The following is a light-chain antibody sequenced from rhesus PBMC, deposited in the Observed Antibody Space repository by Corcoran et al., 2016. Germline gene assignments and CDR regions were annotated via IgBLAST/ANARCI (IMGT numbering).Light chain of an antibody. CDR2: GAS. CDR1: QSVSSY. J-gene: IGKJ1*01. Sequence: EIVMTQSPATLSLSPGETATISCRTSQSVSSYLAWYQQKPGQAPRLLIYGASSRATGIPDRFSGSVSGTDFTLTISSLEPEDFAVYYCQETSNLWTFGQGTKVEIK. CDR3: QETSNLWT. V-gene: IGKV3-31*02.